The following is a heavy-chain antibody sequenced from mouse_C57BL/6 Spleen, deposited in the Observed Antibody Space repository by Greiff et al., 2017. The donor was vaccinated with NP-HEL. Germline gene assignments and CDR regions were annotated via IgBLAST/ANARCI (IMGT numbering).Heavy chain of an antibody. CDR2: IYPRSGNT. CDR1: GYTFTSYG. Sequence: QVQLKQSGAELARPGASVKLSCKASGYTFTSYGISWVKQRTGQGLEWIGEIYPRSGNTYYNEKFKGKATLTADKSSSTAYMELRSLTSEDSAVYFCARALITTVAPYWYFDVWGTGTTVTVSS. J-gene: IGHJ1*03. D-gene: IGHD1-1*01. V-gene: IGHV1-81*01. CDR3: ARALITTVAPYWYFDV.